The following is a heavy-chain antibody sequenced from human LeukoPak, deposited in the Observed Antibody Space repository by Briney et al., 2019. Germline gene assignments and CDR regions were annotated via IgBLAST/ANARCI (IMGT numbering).Heavy chain of an antibody. CDR1: GGSISSSSYY. Sequence: PSETLSLTCTVSGGSISSSSYYWGWIRQPPGKGLEWIGSTYYSGSTYYNPSLKGRVTISVDTSKNQFSLKLSSVTAADTAVYYCARHDISYGYVTYFDYWGQGTLVTVSS. J-gene: IGHJ4*02. V-gene: IGHV4-39*01. D-gene: IGHD5-18*01. CDR3: ARHDISYGYVTYFDY. CDR2: TYYSGST.